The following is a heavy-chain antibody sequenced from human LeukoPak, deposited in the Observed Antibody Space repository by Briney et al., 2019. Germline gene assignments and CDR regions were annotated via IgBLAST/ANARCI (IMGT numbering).Heavy chain of an antibody. Sequence: GGSLRLSCAASGFTFSSYRLNWVRQAPGKGLEWVSYISGTSRTIYYADSVKGRITVSRDNAKNSLYLQMSSLRADDTAVYYCARGAEFYYYMDVWGKGTTVTVSS. CDR1: GFTFSSYR. V-gene: IGHV3-48*01. D-gene: IGHD3-10*01. CDR3: ARGAEFYYYMDV. CDR2: ISGTSRTI. J-gene: IGHJ6*03.